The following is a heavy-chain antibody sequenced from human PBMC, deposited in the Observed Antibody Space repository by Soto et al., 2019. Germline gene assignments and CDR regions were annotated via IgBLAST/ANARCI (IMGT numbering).Heavy chain of an antibody. V-gene: IGHV3-33*01. CDR3: ARDNGRYFDWSQQFDY. Sequence: QVQLAESGGGVVQPGRSLRLSCAASGFTFSSYGMHWVRQAPGKGLEWVAVIWYDGSNKYYADSVKGRFTNSRDNSKNTLYLQRNSLRAEDTAVYYCARDNGRYFDWSQQFDYWGQGTLVTVSS. CDR2: IWYDGSNK. CDR1: GFTFSSYG. J-gene: IGHJ4*02. D-gene: IGHD3-9*01.